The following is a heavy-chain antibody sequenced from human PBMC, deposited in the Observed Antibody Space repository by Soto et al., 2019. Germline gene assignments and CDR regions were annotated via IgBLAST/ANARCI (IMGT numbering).Heavy chain of an antibody. J-gene: IGHJ4*02. CDR1: GGSISGGVHS. V-gene: IGHV4-30-4*01. Sequence: PSETLSLTCTVSGGSISGGVHSWSWIRQPPGKGLEWIGHIFDSGSTYYNPSLKSRLTISVDTSKNQFSLRLTSVTAADTAVYYCATSYGNAWYTYWGQGTQVTVSS. CDR3: ATSYGNAWYTY. CDR2: IFDSGST. D-gene: IGHD6-13*01.